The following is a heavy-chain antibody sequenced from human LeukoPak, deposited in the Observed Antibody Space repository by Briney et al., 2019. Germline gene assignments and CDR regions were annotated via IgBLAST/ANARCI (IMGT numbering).Heavy chain of an antibody. Sequence: ASVKVSCKASGFTFTGYYIHWVRQAPGQGLEWMGYINPHSGGTNSPQKFQGRVTMTTDTSISAVYMELSSLISDDTAMYYCVREGNELLSKNFDYWGQGTLVTVSS. CDR2: INPHSGGT. V-gene: IGHV1-2*02. J-gene: IGHJ4*02. CDR1: GFTFTGYY. D-gene: IGHD2-21*02. CDR3: VREGNELLSKNFDY.